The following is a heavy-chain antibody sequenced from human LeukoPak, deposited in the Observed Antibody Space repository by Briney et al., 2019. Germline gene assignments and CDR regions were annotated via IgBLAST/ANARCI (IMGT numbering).Heavy chain of an antibody. V-gene: IGHV3-20*04. D-gene: IGHD4-17*01. CDR3: ASTVTTDDWYFDL. CDR1: GFTFSDYY. CDR2: INWNGGST. Sequence: GGSLRLSCAASGFTFSDYYMSWIRQAPGKGLEWVSGINWNGGSTGYTDSVKGRFTISRDNAKNSLYLQMNSLRAEDTALYYCASTVTTDDWYFDLWGRGTLVTVSS. J-gene: IGHJ2*01.